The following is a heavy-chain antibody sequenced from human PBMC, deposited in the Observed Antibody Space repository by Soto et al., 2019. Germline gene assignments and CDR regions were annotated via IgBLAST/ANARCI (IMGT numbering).Heavy chain of an antibody. J-gene: IGHJ6*02. V-gene: IGHV3-9*01. D-gene: IGHD1-1*01. CDR3: AKDRTRAYNWNGGYGMDV. CDR2: ISWNSGSI. Sequence: EVQLVESGGGLVQPGRSLRLSCAASGFTFDDYAMHWVRQAPGKGLEWVSGISWNSGSIGYADSVKGRFTISRDNAKNSLYLQMNSLRAEDTALYYCAKDRTRAYNWNGGYGMDVWGQGTTVTVSS. CDR1: GFTFDDYA.